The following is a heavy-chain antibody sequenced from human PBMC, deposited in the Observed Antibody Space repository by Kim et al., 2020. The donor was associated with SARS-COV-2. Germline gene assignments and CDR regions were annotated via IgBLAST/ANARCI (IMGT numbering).Heavy chain of an antibody. D-gene: IGHD1-26*01. V-gene: IGHV3-23*01. Sequence: GGSLRLSCAASGFTLSAYGMSWVRQAPGEGLEWVSAISGGSGVTYYPASVKGRFSISRDNSKNTLYLQMNGLRAEDTAVYYCAKDGRWPKDAFDIWGQRTMVTVSS. CDR1: GFTLSAYG. CDR2: ISGGSGVT. J-gene: IGHJ3*02. CDR3: AKDGRWPKDAFDI.